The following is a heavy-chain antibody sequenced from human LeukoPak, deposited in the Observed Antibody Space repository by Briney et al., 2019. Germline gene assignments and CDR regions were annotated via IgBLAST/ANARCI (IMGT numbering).Heavy chain of an antibody. Sequence: GGSLILSCAASGFTFSDYYMTWLRQAPGKGLEWLSYISNSGSTVFYADSAKGRFTVFRDNAKRSLYLQIESLRDDDTAVYHCALGTINKDYYFGMDVWGQGTTVTVSS. CDR3: ALGTINKDYYFGMDV. V-gene: IGHV3-11*01. CDR2: ISNSGSTV. CDR1: GFTFSDYY. D-gene: IGHD2-8*01. J-gene: IGHJ6*02.